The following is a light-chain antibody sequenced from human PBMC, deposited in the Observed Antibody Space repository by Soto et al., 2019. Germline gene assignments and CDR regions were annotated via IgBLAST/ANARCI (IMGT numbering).Light chain of an antibody. CDR2: GAS. J-gene: IGKJ1*01. Sequence: EIVLTQSPGTLSLSPGEGATLSCRASQSVSSSYLAWYQQKPGQAPRLLIYGASSSATGIPDRFSGSGSGTDFTLTITRLEPEDFAVYYCQQYGNSPRTFGQGTKVEIK. CDR1: QSVSSSY. V-gene: IGKV3-20*01. CDR3: QQYGNSPRT.